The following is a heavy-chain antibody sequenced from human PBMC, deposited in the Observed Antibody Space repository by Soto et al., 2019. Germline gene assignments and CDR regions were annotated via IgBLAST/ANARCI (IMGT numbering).Heavy chain of an antibody. J-gene: IGHJ6*02. V-gene: IGHV4-31*03. CDR1: GGSIRSGGYY. CDR2: IYYSGNT. CDR3: ARDRLMATAGTARHYFGLDV. D-gene: IGHD5-18*01. Sequence: SETLSLTCTVSGGSIRSGGYYWSWVRQNPRKGLEWIGNIYYSGNTYYNPSLKGRLTISVDTSKNQFSLNLSSVTAADTAVYYCARDRLMATAGTARHYFGLDVWGQGTTVTVSS.